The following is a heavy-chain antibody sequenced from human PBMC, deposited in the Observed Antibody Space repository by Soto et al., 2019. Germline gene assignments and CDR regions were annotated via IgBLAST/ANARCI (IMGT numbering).Heavy chain of an antibody. Sequence: DVQLVESGGGLVQPGRSLRLSCAASGFTFDDYAMHWVRQAPGKGLEWVSGISWNSGSIGYADSVKGRFTISRDNAKNSLSLQLNSLRAEDTALCYCARVPGVILGWYYYYGMDVWGQGTTVTVSS. V-gene: IGHV3-9*01. J-gene: IGHJ6*02. CDR2: ISWNSGSI. D-gene: IGHD3-10*01. CDR3: ARVPGVILGWYYYYGMDV. CDR1: GFTFDDYA.